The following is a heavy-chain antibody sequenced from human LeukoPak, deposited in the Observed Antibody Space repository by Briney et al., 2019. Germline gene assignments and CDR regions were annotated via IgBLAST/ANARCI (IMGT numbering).Heavy chain of an antibody. J-gene: IGHJ6*02. Sequence: SETLSLTCTVSGGSISSYYWSWIRQPPGKGLEWIGYIYYSGSTNYNPSLKSRVTISVDTSKNQFSLKLSSVTAADTAVYYCARMMYQYYYCYGMDVWGQGTTVTVSS. V-gene: IGHV4-59*01. D-gene: IGHD2-8*01. CDR3: ARMMYQYYYCYGMDV. CDR1: GGSISSYY. CDR2: IYYSGST.